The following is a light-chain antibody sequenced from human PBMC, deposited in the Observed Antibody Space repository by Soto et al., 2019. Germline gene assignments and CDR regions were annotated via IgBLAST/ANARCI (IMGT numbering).Light chain of an antibody. J-gene: IGLJ1*01. V-gene: IGLV2-8*01. CDR3: SAYAGSNNFV. CDR2: EVS. CDR1: SSDIGDNY. Sequence: QSCLTQPPSASVSPGQSVTISCTGTSSDIGDNYVSCYQQHPGKAPKLIIYEVSLRPSGVPDRFSGSKSGNTASLTVSGLQTEDEADYYCSAYAGSNNFVFGSGTKVTVL.